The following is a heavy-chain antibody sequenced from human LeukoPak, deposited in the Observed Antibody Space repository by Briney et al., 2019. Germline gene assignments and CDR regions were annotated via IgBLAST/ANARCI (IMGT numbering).Heavy chain of an antibody. CDR1: GFTFSDYS. J-gene: IGHJ6*02. CDR2: ISSSSNYI. Sequence: GGSLRLSCAASGFTFSDYSMNWVRQAPGKGLEWVSPISSSSNYIYYADSVKGRFTISRHNAKNSLYLQMNGLRAEDTAVYYCARDPSSGSFGDYYGMDVWGQGTTVTVSS. V-gene: IGHV3-21*01. D-gene: IGHD6-19*01. CDR3: ARDPSSGSFGDYYGMDV.